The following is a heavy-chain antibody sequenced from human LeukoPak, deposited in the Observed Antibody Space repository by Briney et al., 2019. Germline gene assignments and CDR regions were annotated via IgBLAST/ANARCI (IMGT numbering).Heavy chain of an antibody. J-gene: IGHJ4*02. Sequence: SETLSLTCAVYGESFSGYYWSWIRQPAGKGLEWIGRIYTSGSTNYNPSLKSRVTISVDTSKNQFSLKLSSVTAADTAVYYCARTRGEFPDYWGQGTLVTVSS. D-gene: IGHD3-16*01. V-gene: IGHV4-59*10. CDR3: ARTRGEFPDY. CDR1: GESFSGYY. CDR2: IYTSGST.